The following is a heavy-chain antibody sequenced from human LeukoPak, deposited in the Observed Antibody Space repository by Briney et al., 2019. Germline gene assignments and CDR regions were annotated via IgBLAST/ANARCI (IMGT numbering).Heavy chain of an antibody. CDR3: ARPRSGTFDY. CDR1: GFTFRNYA. Sequence: GGSLRLSCAASGFTFRNYAMNWVRQAPGKGLEWVANIKQHGNEKYYVDSVKGRFTISRDNAKNSLYLQMNSLRAEDTAIYYCARPRSGTFDYWGQGTLVTVSS. CDR2: IKQHGNEK. D-gene: IGHD3-10*01. V-gene: IGHV3-7*01. J-gene: IGHJ4*02.